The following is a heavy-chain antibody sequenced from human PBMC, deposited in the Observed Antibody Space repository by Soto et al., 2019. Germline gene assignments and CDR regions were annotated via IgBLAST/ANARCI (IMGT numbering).Heavy chain of an antibody. CDR2: IRSKANSYAT. Sequence: GGSLRLSCAASGFTFSGSAMHWVRQASGKGLEWVGRIRSKANSYATAYAASVKGRFTISRDDSKNTAYLQMSSLKTEDTAVYYCTSTPSYDYVWGSYRSWGQGTLVTVSS. CDR3: TSTPSYDYVWGSYRS. D-gene: IGHD3-16*02. V-gene: IGHV3-73*01. CDR1: GFTFSGSA. J-gene: IGHJ5*02.